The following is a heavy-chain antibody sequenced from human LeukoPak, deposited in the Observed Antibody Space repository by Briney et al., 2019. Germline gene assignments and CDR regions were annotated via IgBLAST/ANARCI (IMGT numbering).Heavy chain of an antibody. D-gene: IGHD6-6*01. V-gene: IGHV1-2*02. CDR3: ARDLGYSSSPYYFDY. CDR1: GYTFTGFY. J-gene: IGHJ4*02. Sequence: ASVKVSCKASGYTFTGFYMHWVRQAPGQGLEWMGWINPNSGDTNYAQKFQGRVTMTRDTSISTVYMQLSRLKSDDTAVYYCARDLGYSSSPYYFDYWGQGTLVTVSS. CDR2: INPNSGDT.